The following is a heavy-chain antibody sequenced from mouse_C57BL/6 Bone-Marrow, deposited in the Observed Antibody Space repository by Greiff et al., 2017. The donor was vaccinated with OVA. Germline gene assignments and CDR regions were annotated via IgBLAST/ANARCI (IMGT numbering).Heavy chain of an antibody. J-gene: IGHJ4*01. CDR2: IYPGSGNT. CDR3: ARSTTVVDHFYAMDY. CDR1: GYTFTDYY. Sequence: VKLMESGAELVRPGASVKLSCKASGYTFTDYYINWVKQRPGQGLEWIARIYPGSGNTYYNEKFKGKATLTAEKSSSTAYMQLSSLTSEYSAVYFCARSTTVVDHFYAMDYWGQGTSVTVSS. D-gene: IGHD1-1*01. V-gene: IGHV1-76*01.